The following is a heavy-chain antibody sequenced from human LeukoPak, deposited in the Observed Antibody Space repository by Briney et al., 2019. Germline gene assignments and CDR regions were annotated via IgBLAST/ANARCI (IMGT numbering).Heavy chain of an antibody. CDR2: LYPDGSAT. CDR1: GYTFNNYW. Sequence: GESLKISCKASGYTFNNYWIGWVRQMPVRGLEWMGMLYPDGSATTYHPSFEGRVTISADKSVTTAYLEWNSLKASDTALYYCVRQGLQSGTYPAYWGPGTLVTVSS. D-gene: IGHD1-26*01. J-gene: IGHJ4*02. CDR3: VRQGLQSGTYPAY. V-gene: IGHV5-51*01.